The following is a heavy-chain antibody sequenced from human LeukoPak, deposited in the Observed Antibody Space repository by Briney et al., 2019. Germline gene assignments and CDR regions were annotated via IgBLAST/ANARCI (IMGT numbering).Heavy chain of an antibody. J-gene: IGHJ4*02. V-gene: IGHV1-3*01. CDR2: INAGNGNT. CDR1: GYTFTSYA. CDR3: ARPAGGTVTTIHGFDY. D-gene: IGHD4-17*01. Sequence: GASVKVSCKASGYTFTSYAMHWVRQAPGQRLEWMGWINAGNGNTKYSQKFQGRVTITRDTSASTAYMELSSLRSEDTAVYYCARPAGGTVTTIHGFDYWGQGTLVTVSS.